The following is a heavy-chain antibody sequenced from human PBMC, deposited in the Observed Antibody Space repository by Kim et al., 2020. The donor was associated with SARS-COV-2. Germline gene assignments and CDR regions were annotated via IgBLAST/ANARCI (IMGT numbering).Heavy chain of an antibody. CDR3: ARDLGASGYYYYYYYYMDV. CDR2: ISAYNGNT. D-gene: IGHD3-22*01. V-gene: IGHV1-18*01. CDR1: GYTFTSYG. J-gene: IGHJ6*03. Sequence: ASVKVSCKASGYTFTSYGISWVRQAPGQGLEWMGWISAYNGNTNYAQKLQGRVTMTTDTSTSTAYMELRSLRSDDTAVYYCARDLGASGYYYYYYYYMDVWGKGTTVTVSS.